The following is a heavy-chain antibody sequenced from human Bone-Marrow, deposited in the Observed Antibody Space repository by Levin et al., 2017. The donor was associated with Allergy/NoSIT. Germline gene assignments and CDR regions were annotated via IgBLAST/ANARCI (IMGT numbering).Heavy chain of an antibody. CDR2: ISYDGSNK. Sequence: GESLKISCAASGFTFSSYAMHWVRQAPGKGLEWVAVISYDGSNKYYADSVKGRFTISRDNSKNTLYLQMNSLRAEDTAVYYCARDMEYYDFWSGYYTWGQGTLVTVSS. V-gene: IGHV3-30-3*01. CDR1: GFTFSSYA. CDR3: ARDMEYYDFWSGYYT. D-gene: IGHD3-3*01. J-gene: IGHJ4*02.